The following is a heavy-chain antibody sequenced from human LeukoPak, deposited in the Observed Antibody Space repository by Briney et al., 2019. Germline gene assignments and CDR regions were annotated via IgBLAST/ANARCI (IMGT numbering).Heavy chain of an antibody. CDR2: ISSGDST. Sequence: PGGSLRLSCAASGFTVSSNYMSWVRQAPGKGLEWVSVISSGDSTYYADSVKGRFTISRDNSKNTLYLQMNSLRAEDTAVYYCARPYSSSWLSDYWGQGTLVTVSS. V-gene: IGHV3-53*01. CDR1: GFTVSSNY. D-gene: IGHD6-13*01. J-gene: IGHJ4*02. CDR3: ARPYSSSWLSDY.